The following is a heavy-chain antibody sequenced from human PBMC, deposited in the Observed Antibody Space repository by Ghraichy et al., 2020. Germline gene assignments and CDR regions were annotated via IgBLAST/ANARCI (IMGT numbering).Heavy chain of an antibody. D-gene: IGHD5-18*01. CDR3: AKDTIEIELWLGLGYYFDY. V-gene: IGHV3-23*01. CDR1: GFTFSSYA. J-gene: IGHJ4*02. CDR2: ISGSGGST. Sequence: GGSLRLSCAASGFTFSSYAMSWVRQAPGKGLEWVSAISGSGGSTYYADSVKGRFPISRDNSTNTLYLQMNSLRAVDTAVYYCAKDTIEIELWLGLGYYFDYWGQGTLVTVSS.